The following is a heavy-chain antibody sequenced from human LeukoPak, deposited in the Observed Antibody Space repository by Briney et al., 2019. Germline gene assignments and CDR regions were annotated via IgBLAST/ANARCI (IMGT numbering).Heavy chain of an antibody. Sequence: PSETLSLTCTVSGGSISSYYWSWIRQPPGKGLERIGYIYYSGSTNYNPSLKSRVTISVDTSKNQFSLKLSSVTAADTAVYYCARALGYDFWSGYYTRNDAFDIWGQGTMVTVSS. V-gene: IGHV4-59*01. CDR1: GGSISSYY. D-gene: IGHD3-3*01. CDR2: IYYSGST. J-gene: IGHJ3*02. CDR3: ARALGYDFWSGYYTRNDAFDI.